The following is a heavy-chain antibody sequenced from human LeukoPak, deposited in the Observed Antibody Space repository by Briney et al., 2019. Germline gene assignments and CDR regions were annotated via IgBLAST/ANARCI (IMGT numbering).Heavy chain of an antibody. CDR1: GFTFDDYG. CDR2: INWNAGST. J-gene: IGHJ4*02. CDR3: ARGLVGSGSYYNGYFDY. Sequence: GGSLRLSCAASGFTFDDYGMSWVRQAPGKGLEWVSGINWNAGSTRHADSVKGRFTISRDNAKNSLYLQMNSLRAEDTALYYCARGLVGSGSYYNGYFDYWGQGTLVTVSS. D-gene: IGHD3-10*01. V-gene: IGHV3-20*04.